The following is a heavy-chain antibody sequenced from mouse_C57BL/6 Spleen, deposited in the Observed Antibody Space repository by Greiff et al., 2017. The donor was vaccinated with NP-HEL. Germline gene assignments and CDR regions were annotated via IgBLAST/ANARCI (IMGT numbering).Heavy chain of an antibody. D-gene: IGHD3-2*02. CDR2: IDPEDGET. J-gene: IGHJ2*01. V-gene: IGHV14-2*01. CDR3: ASDSSGYGY. CDR1: GFNIKDYY. Sequence: EVQLQQSGAELVKPGASVKLSCTASGFNIKDYYMHWVKQRTEQGLEWIGRIDPEDGETKYVPKFQGKATITADPSSNTAYLQLSSLTSEDTAVYYCASDSSGYGYWGQGTTLTVSS.